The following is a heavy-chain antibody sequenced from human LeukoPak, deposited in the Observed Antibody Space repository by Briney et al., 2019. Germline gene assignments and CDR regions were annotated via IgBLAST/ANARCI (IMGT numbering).Heavy chain of an antibody. CDR2: ISYDGSNK. CDR1: GFTYSSYG. V-gene: IGHV3-30*03. CDR3: ARTRAAAGYSSFWFDP. J-gene: IGHJ5*02. Sequence: GRSLRLSCEASGFTYSSYGMHWVRQAPGKGLAWVAVISYDGSNKYYADSVKGRFTISRDNSKNTLYLQMNSLRTEDTAVYYCARTRAAAGYSSFWFDPWGQGTLVTVSS. D-gene: IGHD6-13*01.